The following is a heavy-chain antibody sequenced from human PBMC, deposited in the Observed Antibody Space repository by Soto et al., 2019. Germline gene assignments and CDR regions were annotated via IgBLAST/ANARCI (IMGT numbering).Heavy chain of an antibody. CDR3: ARGARGAYGWLDP. D-gene: IGHD1-26*01. V-gene: IGHV1-8*01. J-gene: IGHJ5*02. CDR1: GYTFTSYD. Sequence: QVQLVQSGAEVKKPGASVKVSCKASGYTFTSYDTNWVRQAPGQGLEWMGWMNPNSGVTCYVQNFQVRVAMTRKASISTAYMELRSLRADDTAVYYCARGARGAYGWLDPWGQGTLVTVSS. CDR2: MNPNSGVT.